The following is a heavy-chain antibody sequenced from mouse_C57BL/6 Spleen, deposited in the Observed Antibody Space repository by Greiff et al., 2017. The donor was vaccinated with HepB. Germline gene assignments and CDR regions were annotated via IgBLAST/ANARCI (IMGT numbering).Heavy chain of an antibody. CDR2: ISYDGSN. V-gene: IGHV3-6*01. CDR1: GYSITSGYY. CDR3: ARNWAYAMDC. D-gene: IGHD4-1*01. Sequence: EVKLVESGPGLVKPSQSLSLTCSVTGYSITSGYYWNWIRQFPGNKLEWMGYISYDGSNNYNPSLKNRISITRDTSKNQFFLKLNSVTTEDTATYYCARNWAYAMDCWGQGTSVTVSS. J-gene: IGHJ4*01.